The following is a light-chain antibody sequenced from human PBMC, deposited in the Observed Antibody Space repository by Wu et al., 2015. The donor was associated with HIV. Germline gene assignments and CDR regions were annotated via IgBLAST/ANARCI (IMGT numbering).Light chain of an antibody. Sequence: EIVLTQSPGTLSLSPGERATLSCRASQSVTTNYLAWYQQKPGQAPRLLIYGASRRATGIPDRFSGSGSGTDFTLIISRLEPEDVATYYCQKYNTAPWTFGQGTKVEMK. CDR2: GAS. J-gene: IGKJ1*01. V-gene: IGKV3-20*01. CDR1: QSVTTNY. CDR3: QKYNTAPWT.